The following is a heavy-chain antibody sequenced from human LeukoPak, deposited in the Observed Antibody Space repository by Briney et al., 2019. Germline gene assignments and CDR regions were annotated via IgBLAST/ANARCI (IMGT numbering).Heavy chain of an antibody. Sequence: GRSLRLSCAASGFTFDDYAMHWVRQAPGKGLEWVSGISWNSGSIGYADSVKGRFTIPSDNAKNSLYLQMNSLRAEDMALYYCAKDITIFGVATVPDAFDIWGQGTMVTVSS. CDR2: ISWNSGSI. CDR3: AKDITIFGVATVPDAFDI. J-gene: IGHJ3*02. V-gene: IGHV3-9*03. D-gene: IGHD3-3*01. CDR1: GFTFDDYA.